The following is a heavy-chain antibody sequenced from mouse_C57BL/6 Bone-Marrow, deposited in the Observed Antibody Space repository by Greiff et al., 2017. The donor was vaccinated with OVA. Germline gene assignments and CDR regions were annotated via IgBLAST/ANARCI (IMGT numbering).Heavy chain of an antibody. Sequence: QVQLQQSGPGLVAPSQSLSITCTVSGFSLTSYGVHWVRQPPGKGLEWLVVIWSDGSTTYNSALKSRLSISKDNSKSQVFLKMNSLQTDDTAMYYCARHGGNYLLYWYFDVWGTGTTVTVSS. V-gene: IGHV2-6-1*01. CDR1: GFSLTSYG. J-gene: IGHJ1*03. CDR3: ARHGGNYLLYWYFDV. CDR2: IWSDGST. D-gene: IGHD2-1*01.